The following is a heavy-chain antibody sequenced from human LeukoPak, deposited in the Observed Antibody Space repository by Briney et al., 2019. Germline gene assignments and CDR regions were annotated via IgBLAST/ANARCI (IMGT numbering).Heavy chain of an antibody. CDR3: ARDADQLPFDY. Sequence: GGSLRLSCAASGFTFSSYSMNWVRQAPGKGLEWVSSISSSSSYIYYADSVKGRFTISRDNAKNSLYLQMNSLRAEDTAVYYCARDADQLPFDYWGQGTLVTVSS. J-gene: IGHJ4*02. D-gene: IGHD2-2*01. CDR2: ISSSSSYI. V-gene: IGHV3-21*01. CDR1: GFTFSSYS.